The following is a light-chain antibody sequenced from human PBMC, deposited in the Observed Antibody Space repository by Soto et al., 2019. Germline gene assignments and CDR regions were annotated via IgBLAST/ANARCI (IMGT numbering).Light chain of an antibody. CDR2: SNN. Sequence: QSVLTQPPSASGTPGQRVTISCSGSSSNIGTNYVYWYQQLPGTAPKLLIYSNNQRPSGVPDRFSGSKSGNTASLTVSGLQAEDEAEYYCSSHAGSNNVIFGGGTKLTVL. CDR1: SSNIGTNY. V-gene: IGLV1-47*02. CDR3: SSHAGSNNVI. J-gene: IGLJ2*01.